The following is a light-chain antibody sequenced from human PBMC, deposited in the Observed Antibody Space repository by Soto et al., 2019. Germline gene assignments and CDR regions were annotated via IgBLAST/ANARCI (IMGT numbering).Light chain of an antibody. CDR1: QSVLYSSNNKNY. CDR2: WAS. Sequence: DIVMTQSPDSLAVSLGERATINCKSSQSVLYSSNNKNYLAWYQQQPGQPPKLLIYWASTRESVVPDRFCGSGSGTDFSLTISSLQAEDVAVYYCQQYYRPWTFGQGTKVEIK. V-gene: IGKV4-1*01. J-gene: IGKJ1*01. CDR3: QQYYRPWT.